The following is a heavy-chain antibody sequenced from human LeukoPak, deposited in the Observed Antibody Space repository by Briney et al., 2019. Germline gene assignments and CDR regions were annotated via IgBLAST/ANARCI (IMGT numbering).Heavy chain of an antibody. CDR3: ARGGRRDGYNYDY. Sequence: ASVKVSCKASGGTFSSYAISWVRQAPGQGLEWMGIINPSGSSTSYAQKFQGRVTMTRDTSTSTVYMELSSLRSEDTAVYYCARGGRRDGYNYDYWGQGTLVTVSS. D-gene: IGHD5-24*01. V-gene: IGHV1-46*01. CDR1: GGTFSSYA. CDR2: INPSGSST. J-gene: IGHJ4*02.